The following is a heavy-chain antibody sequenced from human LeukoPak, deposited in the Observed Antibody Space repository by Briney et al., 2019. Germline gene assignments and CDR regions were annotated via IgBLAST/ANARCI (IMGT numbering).Heavy chain of an antibody. V-gene: IGHV4-61*02. CDR1: GGSISSGSYY. J-gene: IGHJ5*02. CDR2: IYTSGST. CDR3: ARAATDYDFWSGYQNWFDP. D-gene: IGHD3-3*01. Sequence: SQTLSLTCTVSGGSISSGSYYWSWLRQPAGTGLEWIGRIYTSGSTNYNPSLKSRVTISVGTSKNQFSLKLSSVTAADTAVYYCARAATDYDFWSGYQNWFDPWGQGTLVTVSS.